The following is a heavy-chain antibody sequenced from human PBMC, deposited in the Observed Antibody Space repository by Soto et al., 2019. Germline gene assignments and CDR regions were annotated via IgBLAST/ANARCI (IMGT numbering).Heavy chain of an antibody. CDR2: IYPGDSDT. Sequence: PGESLKISCKGSGYSFTNYWIGWVRQMPGKGLEWMGIIYPGDSDTRYSPSFQGQVTISADKSISTAYLQWSSLKASDTAMYYCAGWYYGSVIWPPHWGQGTLVTVSS. D-gene: IGHD3-10*01. V-gene: IGHV5-51*01. J-gene: IGHJ4*02. CDR3: AGWYYGSVIWPPH. CDR1: GYSFTNYW.